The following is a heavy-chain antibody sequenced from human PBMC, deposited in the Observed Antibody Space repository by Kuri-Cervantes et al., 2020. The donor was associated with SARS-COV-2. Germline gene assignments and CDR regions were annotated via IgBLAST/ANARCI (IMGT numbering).Heavy chain of an antibody. D-gene: IGHD3-3*01. J-gene: IGHJ4*02. CDR1: GFTFGSYT. V-gene: IGHV3-48*02. CDR2: ISATSTII. CDR3: ARDLRNDPFYESGSSVY. Sequence: GGSLRLSCEASGFTFGSYTMNWVRQTPGKGLEWVSCISATSTIIHYADSVKGRFTISRDNAKYSLYLQMNSLRDEDTAVYYCARDLRNDPFYESGSSVYCGQGTLVTVSS.